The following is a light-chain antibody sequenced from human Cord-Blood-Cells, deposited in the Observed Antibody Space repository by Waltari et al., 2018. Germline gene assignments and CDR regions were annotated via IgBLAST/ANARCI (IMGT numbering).Light chain of an antibody. Sequence: QSALTQPRSVSGSPGQSVTISCTGTSSDVGGYNYVSWYQQHPGKAPKLMIYDVSKRPSGVSDRFSGSKSGNTASLTISGLQAEDEADYYCCSYAGSSDVVFGGGTKLTVL. CDR2: DVS. J-gene: IGLJ2*01. CDR1: SSDVGGYNY. CDR3: CSYAGSSDVV. V-gene: IGLV2-11*01.